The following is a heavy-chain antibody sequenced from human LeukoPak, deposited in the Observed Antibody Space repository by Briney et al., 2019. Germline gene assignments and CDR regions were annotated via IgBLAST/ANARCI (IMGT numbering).Heavy chain of an antibody. Sequence: GGSLRLSCAASGFIVRSSYMSWVRQAPGKGLEWVSVIYSGGSPDYADSAKGRFTISTDNSKNTLYLQMNSLRVEDTAVHYCARDGADNSGYYFGSLWGQGTVVTVSS. CDR2: IYSGGSP. D-gene: IGHD3-22*01. V-gene: IGHV3-53*01. J-gene: IGHJ3*01. CDR3: ARDGADNSGYYFGSL. CDR1: GFIVRSSY.